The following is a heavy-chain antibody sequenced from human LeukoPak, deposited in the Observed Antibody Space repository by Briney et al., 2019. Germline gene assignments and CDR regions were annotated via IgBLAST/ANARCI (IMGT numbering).Heavy chain of an antibody. CDR1: GYTFTSGA. J-gene: IGHJ3*02. CDR2: INTNTGNP. CDR3: ARDHVKLGSGFHPFDAFDI. Sequence: ASVKVSCKASGYTFTSGAMNWVRQAPGQGLEWMGWINTNTGNPTYAQGFTGRFVFSLDTSVTTAYLQISSLQAEDTAVYYCARDHVKLGSGFHPFDAFDIWGQGTLVTVSS. D-gene: IGHD3-22*01. V-gene: IGHV7-4-1*02.